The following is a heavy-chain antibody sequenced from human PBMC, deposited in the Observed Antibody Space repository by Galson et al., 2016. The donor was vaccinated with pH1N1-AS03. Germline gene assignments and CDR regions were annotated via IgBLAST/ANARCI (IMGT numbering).Heavy chain of an antibody. J-gene: IGHJ5*02. CDR1: GASINSGFDY. CDR3: ARSAAESWCTPTDCNVNWFDP. V-gene: IGHV3-11*04. D-gene: IGHD2-8*01. Sequence: LSLTCTVSGASINSGFDYWGWIPQAPGKGLEWVSYISSSGATICYADSLRGRFTISRDNAKNSLFLQMNSLRAEDTAVYYCARSAAESWCTPTDCNVNWFDPWGQGTLVIVSS. CDR2: ISSSGATI.